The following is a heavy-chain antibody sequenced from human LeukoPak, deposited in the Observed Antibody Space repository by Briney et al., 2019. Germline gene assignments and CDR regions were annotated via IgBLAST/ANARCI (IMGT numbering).Heavy chain of an antibody. Sequence: SVKVSCKASGGTFSSYAISWVRQAPGQGLEWMGGIIPIFGTANYAQKFQGRVTITADKSTSTAYMELSSLRSEDTAVYYCATSPSDIVVVPDREHYYYGMDVWGKGTTVTVSS. CDR2: IIPIFGTA. D-gene: IGHD2-2*01. CDR1: GGTFSSYA. CDR3: ATSPSDIVVVPDREHYYYGMDV. V-gene: IGHV1-69*06. J-gene: IGHJ6*04.